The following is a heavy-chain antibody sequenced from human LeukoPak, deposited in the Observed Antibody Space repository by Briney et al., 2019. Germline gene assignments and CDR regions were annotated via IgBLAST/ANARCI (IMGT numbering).Heavy chain of an antibody. CDR3: ARDGYNYYAFDY. CDR2: INHSGST. Sequence: SETLSLTCIVSGGSISSYYWSWIRQPPGKGLEWIGEINHSGSTNYNPSLKSRVTISVDTSKNQFSLKLSSVTAADTAVYYCARDGYNYYAFDYWGQGTLVTVSS. CDR1: GGSISSYY. J-gene: IGHJ4*02. D-gene: IGHD5-24*01. V-gene: IGHV4-34*01.